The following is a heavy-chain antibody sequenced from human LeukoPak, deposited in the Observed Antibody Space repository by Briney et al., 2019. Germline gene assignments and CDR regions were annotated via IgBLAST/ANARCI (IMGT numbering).Heavy chain of an antibody. Sequence: SETLSLTCTVSGGSISSYYWSWIRQPPGKGLEWIGYIYYSGSTNYNPSLKSRVTISVDTSKNQFSLKLSSVTAADTAVYYRAGIQLERRWFDPWGQGTLVTVSS. CDR3: AGIQLERRWFDP. D-gene: IGHD1-1*01. V-gene: IGHV4-59*01. CDR2: IYYSGST. J-gene: IGHJ5*02. CDR1: GGSISSYY.